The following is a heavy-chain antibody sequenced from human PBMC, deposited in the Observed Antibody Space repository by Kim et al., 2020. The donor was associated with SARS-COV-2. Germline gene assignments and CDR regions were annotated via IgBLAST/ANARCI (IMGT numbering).Heavy chain of an antibody. V-gene: IGHV4-39*01. J-gene: IGHJ3*02. CDR1: GGSISSSSYY. CDR2: IYYSGST. D-gene: IGHD3-22*01. Sequence: SETLSLTCTVSGGSISSSSYYWGWIRQPPGKGLEWIGSIYYSGSTYYNPSLKSRVIISLDTSKNQFSLKLSSVTAADTAVYYCARHHMLPAKYYYDSEWGFDIWGRGTMVTVS. CDR3: ARHHMLPAKYYYDSEWGFDI.